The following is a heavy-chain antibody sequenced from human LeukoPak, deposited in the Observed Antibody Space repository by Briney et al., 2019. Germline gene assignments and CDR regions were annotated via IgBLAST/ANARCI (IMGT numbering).Heavy chain of an antibody. V-gene: IGHV4-4*07. CDR2: IFTSGST. Sequence: PSETLSLTCTVSGDSISTYYWSWIRQPAGKGLEWIGRIFTSGSTNYNPSLKSRVTMSLDTSKNQFSLKLSSVTAADTAVYYCARKALPGNWFDPWDQGALVTVSS. CDR3: ARKALPGNWFDP. CDR1: GDSISTYY. J-gene: IGHJ5*02.